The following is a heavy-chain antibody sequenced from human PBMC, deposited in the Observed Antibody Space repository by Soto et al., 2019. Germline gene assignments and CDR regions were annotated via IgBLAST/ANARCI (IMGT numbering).Heavy chain of an antibody. J-gene: IGHJ4*02. D-gene: IGHD2-15*01. V-gene: IGHV3-23*01. CDR1: GLTFSSYA. CDR3: AKEDSSKPRGVVVVVAATLDY. Sequence: PGGSLRLSCATSGLTFSSYAMSWVRQAPGKGLEWVAGISTSGSNTYYTDSVKGRFTISRDNSKNTLYLQMNSLRAEDTAVYYCAKEDSSKPRGVVVVVAATLDYWGQGTLVTVSS. CDR2: ISTSGSNT.